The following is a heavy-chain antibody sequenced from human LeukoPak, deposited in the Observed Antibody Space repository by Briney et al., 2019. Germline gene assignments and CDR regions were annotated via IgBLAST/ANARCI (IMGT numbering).Heavy chain of an antibody. D-gene: IGHD6-6*01. V-gene: IGHV1-69*13. CDR1: GCTFSSYA. CDR3: ARNLECRKYSSSSCYYYYMDV. Sequence: GASVKVSCKASGCTFSSYAISWVRQAPGQGLEWMGGIIPIFGTANYAQKFQGRVTITADESTSTAYMELSNLRSEDTAVYYCARNLECRKYSSSSCYYYYMDVWGKGTTVTVSS. J-gene: IGHJ6*03. CDR2: IIPIFGTA.